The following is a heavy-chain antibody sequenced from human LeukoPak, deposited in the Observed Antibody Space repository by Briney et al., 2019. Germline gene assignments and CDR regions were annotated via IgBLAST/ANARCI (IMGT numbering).Heavy chain of an antibody. CDR3: ARLLTGWFDP. CDR2: IHYSGST. Sequence: SKTLSLTCTVSGGSISSNSDYWGWIRQPPGKGLEWIGTIHYSGSTYYNPSFKSRVIISVDTSKNRFSLKLSSVTAADTAVYYCARLLTGWFDPWGQGTLVTVSS. J-gene: IGHJ5*02. D-gene: IGHD7-27*01. CDR1: GGSISSNSDY. V-gene: IGHV4-39*07.